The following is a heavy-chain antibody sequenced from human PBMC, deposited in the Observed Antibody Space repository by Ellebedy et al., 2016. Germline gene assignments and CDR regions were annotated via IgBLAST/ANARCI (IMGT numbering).Heavy chain of an antibody. V-gene: IGHV3-11*01. D-gene: IGHD3-10*01. Sequence: LSLTCAASGFTFSSYALSWIRQAPGKGLEWVSYISSSGSTIYYADSVKGRFTISRDNAKNSLYLQMNSLRAEDTAVYYCAREALAMVRGKEAKRYYFDYWGQGTLVTVSS. J-gene: IGHJ4*02. CDR3: AREALAMVRGKEAKRYYFDY. CDR1: GFTFSSYA. CDR2: ISSSGSTI.